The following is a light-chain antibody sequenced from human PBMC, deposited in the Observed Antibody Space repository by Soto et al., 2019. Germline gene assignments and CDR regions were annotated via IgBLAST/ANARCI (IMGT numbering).Light chain of an antibody. CDR3: TKYYSYPRTT. V-gene: IGKV1-8*01. CDR1: QGISGY. CDR2: AAS. Sequence: AIRMTKSPSSLDASTGARVTITCRASQGISGYLAWYQQKPGKAPKLLIYAASTLKSGITTRFSGSGSGTDFTLTISCLQSEDFAAYYCTKYYSYPRTTFGQGIKLEIK. J-gene: IGKJ2*01.